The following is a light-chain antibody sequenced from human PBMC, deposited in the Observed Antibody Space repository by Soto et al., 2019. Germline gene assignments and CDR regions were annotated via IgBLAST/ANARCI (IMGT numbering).Light chain of an antibody. CDR2: KNN. CDR3: SSYTTTNTYV. Sequence: QSVLTQPPSASGTPGQRVTISCSGSSSNIETNTVNWYQQLPRTAPKLLIYKNNQRPSGVPDRFSGSKSGTSASLAISGLQSEDEADYYCSSYTTTNTYVFGSGTKVTVL. V-gene: IGLV1-44*01. CDR1: SSNIETNT. J-gene: IGLJ1*01.